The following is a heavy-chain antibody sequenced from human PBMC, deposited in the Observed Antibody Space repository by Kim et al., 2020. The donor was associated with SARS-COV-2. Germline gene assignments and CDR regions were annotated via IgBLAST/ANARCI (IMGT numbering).Heavy chain of an antibody. J-gene: IGHJ4*01. CDR3: ARRRYGYSSSWNTHTYYFDY. Sequence: GKGVEWIGSRYYSGDTYYNPSLKSRVTIVVDTSKNQFSLRLTSVAAADTAVYYCARRRYGYSSSWNTHTYYFDYWGHGTLVTVSS. V-gene: IGHV4-39*01. CDR2: RYYSGDT. D-gene: IGHD6-13*01.